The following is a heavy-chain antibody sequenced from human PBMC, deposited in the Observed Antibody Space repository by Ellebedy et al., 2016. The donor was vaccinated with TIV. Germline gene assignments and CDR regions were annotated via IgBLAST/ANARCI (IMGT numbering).Heavy chain of an antibody. CDR1: GYTFTSYG. Sequence: ASVKVSXXASGYTFTSYGISWVRQAPGQGLEWMGWISAYNGNTNYAQKLQGRVTMTTDTSTSTAYMELRSLRSDDTAVYYCARVNYDSSGYCLDCWGQGTLVTVSS. CDR2: ISAYNGNT. J-gene: IGHJ4*02. D-gene: IGHD3-22*01. V-gene: IGHV1-18*01. CDR3: ARVNYDSSGYCLDC.